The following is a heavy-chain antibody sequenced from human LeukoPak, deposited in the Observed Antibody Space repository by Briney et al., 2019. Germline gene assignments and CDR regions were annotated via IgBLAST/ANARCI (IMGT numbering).Heavy chain of an antibody. CDR3: ARVRYCSSTSCYYDY. V-gene: IGHV1-69*05. Sequence: ASVKVSCKASGGTFSSYAISWVRQAPGQGLEWMGGIIPIFGTANYAQKFQGRVTITTDESTSTAYMELSSLRSEDTAVYYCARVRYCSSTSCYYDYWGQGTLVTVSS. CDR2: IIPIFGTA. CDR1: GGTFSSYA. J-gene: IGHJ4*02. D-gene: IGHD2-2*01.